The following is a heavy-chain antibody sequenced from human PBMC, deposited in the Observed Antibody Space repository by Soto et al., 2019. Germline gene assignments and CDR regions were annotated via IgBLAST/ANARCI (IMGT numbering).Heavy chain of an antibody. D-gene: IGHD3-10*01. CDR1: GYTFTGYY. Sequence: GASVKVSCKASGYTFTGYYMHWVRQAPGQGLEWMGWINPNSGGTNYAQKFQGRVTVTRDTFATTAYLELSSLRSEDTAVYYCARVPPWGNSAGDYYIQHYDSWGQGTPVTVSS. CDR2: INPNSGGT. V-gene: IGHV1-2*02. J-gene: IGHJ4*02. CDR3: ARVPPWGNSAGDYYIQHYDS.